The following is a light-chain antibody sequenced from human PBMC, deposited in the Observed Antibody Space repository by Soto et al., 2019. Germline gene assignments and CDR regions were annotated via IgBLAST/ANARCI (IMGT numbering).Light chain of an antibody. J-gene: IGKJ4*01. CDR2: LGS. Sequence: DLVMIQSPLSLPVTPGEPASISCRSSQSLLHSNGHNYVDWYVQKPGESPQLLIYLGSNRASGVPDRFSASGSGTDFTLTISSLQPEDIATYYCQKYNSAPLTFGGGTKVEI. CDR3: QKYNSAPLT. V-gene: IGKV2-28*01. CDR1: QSLLHSNGHNY.